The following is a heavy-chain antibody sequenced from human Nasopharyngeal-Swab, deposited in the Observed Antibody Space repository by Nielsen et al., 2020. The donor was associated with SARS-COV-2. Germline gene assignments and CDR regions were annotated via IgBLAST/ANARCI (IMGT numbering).Heavy chain of an antibody. V-gene: IGHV3-30*02. CDR3: AKDRYCSSTSCHYYYYYMDV. Sequence: GESLKISCAASGFTFSSYGMHWVRQAPGKGLEWVAFIRYDGSNKYYADPVKGRFTISRDNSKNTLYLQMNSLRAEDTAVYYCAKDRYCSSTSCHYYYYYMDVWGKGTTVTVSS. J-gene: IGHJ6*03. CDR2: IRYDGSNK. D-gene: IGHD2-2*01. CDR1: GFTFSSYG.